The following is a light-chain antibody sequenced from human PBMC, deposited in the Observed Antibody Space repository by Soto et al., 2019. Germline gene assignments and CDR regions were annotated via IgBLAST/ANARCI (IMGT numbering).Light chain of an antibody. CDR2: EGS. Sequence: QCALTQPASVSGSPGQSITISCTGTNCNIGGYNLVSWYQQYPGRAPKLMIYEGSKRPSGVSNRFSGSKSGNTASLTISGLQTEDEGSYYCCSYAGGSTSLVFGGGTKLTAL. CDR1: NCNIGGYNL. CDR3: CSYAGGSTSLV. J-gene: IGLJ3*02. V-gene: IGLV2-23*01.